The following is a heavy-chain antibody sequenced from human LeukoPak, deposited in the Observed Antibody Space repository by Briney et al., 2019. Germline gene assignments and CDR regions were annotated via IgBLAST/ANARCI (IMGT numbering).Heavy chain of an antibody. CDR2: IYYSGST. Sequence: SETLSLTCTVSGGSISSSRDYWAWLRQPPGKGLEWIANIYYSGSTYYSPSLKSRVTISVDTSKNQFSLKLSSVTAADTAVYYCARGYDGSGYYYRNWYFDLWGRGTLVTVSS. CDR1: GGSISSSRDY. D-gene: IGHD3-22*01. CDR3: ARGYDGSGYYYRNWYFDL. V-gene: IGHV4-39*01. J-gene: IGHJ2*01.